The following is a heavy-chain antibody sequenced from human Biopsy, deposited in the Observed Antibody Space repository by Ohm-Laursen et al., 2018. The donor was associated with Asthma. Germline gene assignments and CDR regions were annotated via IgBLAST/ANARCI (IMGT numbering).Heavy chain of an antibody. CDR1: GGSINNYY. CDR3: ARAAITGIRGWFDP. CDR2: IYYTGST. D-gene: IGHD1-20*01. J-gene: IGHJ5*02. Sequence: SDTLSLTCTVSGGSINNYYWSWIRQPPGKGLDLIGYIYYTGSTNYNPPLKSRVTISADTSKNQFHLNLSSVTAADTAVYFCARAAITGIRGWFDPWGQGTQVTVSS. V-gene: IGHV4-59*07.